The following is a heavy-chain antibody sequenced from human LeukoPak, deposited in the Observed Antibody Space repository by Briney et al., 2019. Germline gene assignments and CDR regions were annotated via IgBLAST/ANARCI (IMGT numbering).Heavy chain of an antibody. D-gene: IGHD6-19*01. J-gene: IGHJ6*03. CDR3: ASRGSGRWLVYYMDV. CDR2: ISSSGSTI. Sequence: GGSLRLSCAASGFTFSDYYMSWIRQAPGKGLEWVSYISSSGSTIYYADSVKGRFTISRDNAKNSLYLQMNSLRAVDTAVYYCASRGSGRWLVYYMDVWGKGTTVTVSS. CDR1: GFTFSDYY. V-gene: IGHV3-11*01.